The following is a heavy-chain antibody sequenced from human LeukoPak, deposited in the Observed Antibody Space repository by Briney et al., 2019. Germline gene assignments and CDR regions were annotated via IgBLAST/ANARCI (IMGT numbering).Heavy chain of an antibody. CDR2: VHYSGST. CDR3: ARLFFVIDT. J-gene: IGHJ5*02. CDR1: GASTSNSAYY. Sequence: SETLSLTCTVSGASTSNSAYYWLWIRQPPGEGLECIGTVHYSGSTIYNPSLKSRVNISVDTSKNQFSLQLSSVTAADTAVYYCARLFFVIDTWGQGTLVTVSS. D-gene: IGHD3-3*01. V-gene: IGHV4-39*01.